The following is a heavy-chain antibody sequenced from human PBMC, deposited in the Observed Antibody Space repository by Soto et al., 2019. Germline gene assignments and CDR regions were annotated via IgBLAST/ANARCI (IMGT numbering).Heavy chain of an antibody. Sequence: SETLSLTCKVSGGSITSYRWSWIRQSAGKGLEWIGRINTSGNTHYNPSLKSRVTVSIDTSQNQFFLTVTSVTAADSAVYYCARESGDNWDYEAYWGQGTRVTVSS. CDR2: INTSGNT. CDR1: GGSITSYR. V-gene: IGHV4-4*07. D-gene: IGHD1-7*01. CDR3: ARESGDNWDYEAY. J-gene: IGHJ4*02.